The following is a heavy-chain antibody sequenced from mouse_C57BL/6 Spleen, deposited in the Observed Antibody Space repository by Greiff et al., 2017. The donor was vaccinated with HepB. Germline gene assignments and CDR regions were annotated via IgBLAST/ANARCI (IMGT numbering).Heavy chain of an antibody. CDR3: TREENYYGSSLFDY. D-gene: IGHD1-1*01. J-gene: IGHJ2*01. V-gene: IGHV5-9-1*02. CDR1: GFTFSSYA. CDR2: ISSGGDYI. Sequence: EVKLMESGEGLVKPGGSLKLSCAASGFTFSSYAMSWVRQTPEKRLEWVAYISSGGDYIYYADTVKGRFTISRDNARNTLYLQMSSLKSEDTAMYYCTREENYYGSSLFDYWGQGTTLTVSS.